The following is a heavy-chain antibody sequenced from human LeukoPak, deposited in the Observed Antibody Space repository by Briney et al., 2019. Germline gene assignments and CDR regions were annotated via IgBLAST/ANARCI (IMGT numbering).Heavy chain of an antibody. CDR3: ARAPGEGWFDP. CDR2: IKQDGSEK. D-gene: IGHD4-17*01. Sequence: GGSLRLSCAASGFTFSSYAMSWVRQAPGKGLEWVASIKQDGSEKYYVDSVKGRFTISRDNAKNSLYLQMNSLRAEDTALYYCARAPGEGWFDPWGQGTLVTVSS. CDR1: GFTFSSYA. V-gene: IGHV3-7*01. J-gene: IGHJ5*02.